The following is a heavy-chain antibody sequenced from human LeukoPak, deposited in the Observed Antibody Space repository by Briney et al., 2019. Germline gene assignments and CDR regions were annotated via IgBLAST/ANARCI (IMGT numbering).Heavy chain of an antibody. CDR2: TSYDGTNK. Sequence: QSGGSLRLSCAASGFMFISYTMHWVRQAPGKGLEWVAITSYDGTNKHSADSVKGRFTISRGNSKNTLYLQMNSLRVEDTGVYYCASVTSFTRFDHWGQGALVTVSS. D-gene: IGHD2-21*02. CDR3: ASVTSFTRFDH. CDR1: GFMFISYT. V-gene: IGHV3-30*04. J-gene: IGHJ4*02.